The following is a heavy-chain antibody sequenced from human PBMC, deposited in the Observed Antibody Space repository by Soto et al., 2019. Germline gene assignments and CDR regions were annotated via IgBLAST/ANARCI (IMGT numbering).Heavy chain of an antibody. Sequence: SETLSLTCTVSGGSISSYYWSWIRQPPGKGLEWIGYIYYSGSTNYNPSLKSRVTISVDTSKNQFSLKLSSVTAADTAVYYCARLIAAAGYFDYWGQGTLVTVSS. CDR3: ARLIAAAGYFDY. CDR2: IYYSGST. D-gene: IGHD6-13*01. J-gene: IGHJ4*02. CDR1: GGSISSYY. V-gene: IGHV4-59*01.